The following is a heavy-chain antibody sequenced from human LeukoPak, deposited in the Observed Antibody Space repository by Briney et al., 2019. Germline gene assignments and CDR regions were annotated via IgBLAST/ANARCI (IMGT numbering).Heavy chain of an antibody. Sequence: GGSLRLSCAASGFTFSSYEMNWVRQAPGKGLEWVSYISSSGSTIYYADSVKGRFTISRDISKNTLFLQMNSLRAEDTAVYYCAKYGPFGVVVPAAMFDYWGQGTLVTVSS. CDR1: GFTFSSYE. CDR2: ISSSGSTI. V-gene: IGHV3-48*03. CDR3: AKYGPFGVVVPAAMFDY. D-gene: IGHD2-2*01. J-gene: IGHJ4*02.